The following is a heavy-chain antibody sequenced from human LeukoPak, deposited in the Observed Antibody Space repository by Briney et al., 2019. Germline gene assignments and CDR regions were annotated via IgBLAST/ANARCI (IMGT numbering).Heavy chain of an antibody. V-gene: IGHV4-30-4*01. CDR3: ARIQLGYCSSTSCYNLPGVRFDP. Sequence: SETLSLTCTVSGGSISSGDYYWSWIRQPPGKGLEWIGYIYYSGSTNYNPSLKSRVTISVDTSKNQFSLKLSSVTAADTAVYYCARIQLGYCSSTSCYNLPGVRFDPWGQGTLVTVSS. J-gene: IGHJ5*02. CDR2: IYYSGST. CDR1: GGSISSGDYY. D-gene: IGHD2-2*02.